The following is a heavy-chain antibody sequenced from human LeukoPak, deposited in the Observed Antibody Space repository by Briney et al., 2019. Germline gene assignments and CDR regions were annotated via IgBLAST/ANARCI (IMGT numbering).Heavy chain of an antibody. CDR2: IYYSGST. Sequence: PSETLSLTCTVSGGSISSYYWSWIRQPPGKGLEWIGYIYYSGSTNYNPSLKSRVTISVDTSKNQFSLKLSSVTAADAAVYYCARVVYDSSGYLSDYWGRGTLVTVSS. CDR3: ARVVYDSSGYLSDY. D-gene: IGHD3-22*01. CDR1: GGSISSYY. V-gene: IGHV4-59*01. J-gene: IGHJ4*02.